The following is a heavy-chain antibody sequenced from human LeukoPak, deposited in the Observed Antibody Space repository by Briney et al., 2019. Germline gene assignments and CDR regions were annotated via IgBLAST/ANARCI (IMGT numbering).Heavy chain of an antibody. CDR2: ISSSSSYI. V-gene: IGHV3-21*01. Sequence: AGSLRLSCAASGFTVSSYSMNWVRQAPGIGLEWVSSISSSSSYIYYADSVKGRFTISRDNAKNSLYLQMNSLRAEDTAVYYCASRTYSSGWGWEYWGQGTLVTVSS. J-gene: IGHJ4*02. CDR3: ASRTYSSGWGWEY. CDR1: GFTVSSYS. D-gene: IGHD6-19*01.